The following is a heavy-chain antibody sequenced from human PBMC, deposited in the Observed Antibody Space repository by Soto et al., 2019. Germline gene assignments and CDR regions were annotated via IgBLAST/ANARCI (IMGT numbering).Heavy chain of an antibody. Sequence: QVQLVQSGAEVKKPGAPVKVSCKTSGYTFTSYGITWVRQAPGQGLEWMGWISPYTGDTDNAQNLQGRVTMTTDTSTRTGYVELRSLTSDDTAVYYGAGARYYGSGSYLFDPWGQGTLVTVSS. CDR3: AGARYYGSGSYLFDP. D-gene: IGHD3-10*01. J-gene: IGHJ5*02. CDR1: GYTFTSYG. V-gene: IGHV1-18*01. CDR2: ISPYTGDT.